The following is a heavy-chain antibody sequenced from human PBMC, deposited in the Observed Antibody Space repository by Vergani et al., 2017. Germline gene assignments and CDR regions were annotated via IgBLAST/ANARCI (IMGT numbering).Heavy chain of an antibody. CDR3: ARGYYESSGYFDY. J-gene: IGHJ4*02. CDR2: IHYSGST. Sequence: QVQLQESGPGLVKPSETLSLTCTASGGPISSYHWSWSRPPPGKGLEWIGYIHYSGSTNYNPSRKSRVTISVDTSQNQCSLKRSSVTAADTAVYYCARGYYESSGYFDYWGQGTLVTVSS. V-gene: IGHV4-59*01. D-gene: IGHD3-22*01. CDR1: GGPISSYH.